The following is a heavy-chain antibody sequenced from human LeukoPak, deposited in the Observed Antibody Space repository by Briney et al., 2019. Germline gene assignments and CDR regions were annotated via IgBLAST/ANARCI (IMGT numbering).Heavy chain of an antibody. CDR1: GGSISSSSYY. J-gene: IGHJ4*02. Sequence: SETLSLTCTVSGGSISSSSYYWSWIRQPPGKRLEWIGYIYYSGSTNYNPSLKSRVTISVDTSKNQFSLKLISVTAADTAVYYCARVGYYDFWSGSVGYYFDYWGQGTLVTVSS. D-gene: IGHD3-3*01. CDR3: ARVGYYDFWSGSVGYYFDY. V-gene: IGHV4-61*01. CDR2: IYYSGST.